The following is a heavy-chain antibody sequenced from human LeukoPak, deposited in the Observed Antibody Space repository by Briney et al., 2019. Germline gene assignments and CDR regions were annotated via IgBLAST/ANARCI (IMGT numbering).Heavy chain of an antibody. V-gene: IGHV3-23*01. J-gene: IGHJ4*02. CDR2: ISVSGGST. CDR1: GFTFSSYA. Sequence: PGGSLRLSCAASGFTFSSYAMSWVRPAPGKGLEWVSPISVSGGSTYYADSVKGRFTISTDNSKNTHYLQINSLREEDTAVYYCAESLWIGELSGDYWGQGTLVTVSS. CDR3: AESLWIGELSGDY. D-gene: IGHD3-10*01.